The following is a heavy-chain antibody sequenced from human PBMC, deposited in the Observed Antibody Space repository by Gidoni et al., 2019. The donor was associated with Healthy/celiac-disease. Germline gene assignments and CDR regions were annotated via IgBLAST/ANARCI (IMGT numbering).Heavy chain of an antibody. D-gene: IGHD3-10*01. Sequence: EVQLVESGGGLVQPGGSLRLSCAASGFTFSSYWMSWVRQAPGKGLEWVANIKQDGSEKYYVDSVKGRFTISRDNAKNSLYLQMNSLRAEDTAVYYCARGDLYGSGSYYPGGDYWGQGTLVTVSS. CDR2: IKQDGSEK. CDR3: ARGDLYGSGSYYPGGDY. J-gene: IGHJ4*02. CDR1: GFTFSSYW. V-gene: IGHV3-7*01.